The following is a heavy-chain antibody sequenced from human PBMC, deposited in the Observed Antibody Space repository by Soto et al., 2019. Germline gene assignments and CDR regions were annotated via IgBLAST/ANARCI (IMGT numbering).Heavy chain of an antibody. CDR1: GGSFSDHY. D-gene: IGHD5-18*01. J-gene: IGHJ4*02. Sequence: ETLSLTCAVYGGSFSDHYWSWIRQSPGKGLEWIGEINHGGRTNYNPSLESRASLLVDTSKNQFSLSLGSLTAADTAVYFCARGRGGYSYGGLDSWGQGTLVTVSS. CDR3: ARGRGGYSYGGLDS. V-gene: IGHV4-34*01. CDR2: INHGGRT.